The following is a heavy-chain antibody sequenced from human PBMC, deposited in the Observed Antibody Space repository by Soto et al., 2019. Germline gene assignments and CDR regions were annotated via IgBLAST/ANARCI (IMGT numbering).Heavy chain of an antibody. D-gene: IGHD3-10*01. Sequence: QVQLQESGPGLVNPSGTLSLTCALSGASIITDNWWRWVRQRPGKEMEWIGEIYHSGNTNFNPSVKSRVTISVDTSKTQFSLTVSSVTAADTAIYYCARASASSKLRGVVINWGQGTLVTVSS. CDR1: GASIITDNW. J-gene: IGHJ4*02. CDR3: ARASASSKLRGVVIN. CDR2: IYHSGNT. V-gene: IGHV4-4*02.